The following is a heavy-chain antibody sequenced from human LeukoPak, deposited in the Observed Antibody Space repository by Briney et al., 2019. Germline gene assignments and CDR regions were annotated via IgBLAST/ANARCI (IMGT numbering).Heavy chain of an antibody. D-gene: IGHD2-2*01. CDR3: ARVPRVRSRFDP. CDR1: GFTFSTYG. V-gene: IGHV3-30*02. Sequence: GGSLRLSCAASGFTFSTYGLHWVRQAPGKGLEWVAFIRYDGSNKYYADSVKGRFTISRDNAKNSLYLQMNSLRAEDTAVYYCARVPRVRSRFDPWGQGTLVTVSS. CDR2: IRYDGSNK. J-gene: IGHJ5*02.